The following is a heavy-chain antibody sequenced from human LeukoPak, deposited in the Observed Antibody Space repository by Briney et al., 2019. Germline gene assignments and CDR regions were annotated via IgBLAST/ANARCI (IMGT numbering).Heavy chain of an antibody. CDR1: GFAFSSYA. CDR2: ISGSGGST. J-gene: IGHJ4*02. CDR3: ARDRVALGIGGLFG. D-gene: IGHD1-26*01. V-gene: IGHV3-23*01. Sequence: HPGGSLRLSSAASGFAFSSYAMSWVRQAPGKGLQWVSTISGSGGSTYYAGSVKGRFTISRDNAKNSLYLQMNSLRAEDTAVYYCARDRVALGIGGLFGWGQGILVTVSS.